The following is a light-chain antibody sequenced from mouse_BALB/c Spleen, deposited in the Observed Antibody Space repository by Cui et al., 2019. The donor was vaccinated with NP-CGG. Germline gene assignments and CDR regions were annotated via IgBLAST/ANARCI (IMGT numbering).Light chain of an antibody. J-gene: IGLJ1*01. CDR2: GTN. CDR1: TGAVTTTNY. CDR3: ALWYSNHWV. V-gene: IGLV1*01. Sequence: QDVGTQESALTTSPGETVTLTCRSSTGAVTTTNYANWVQEKPDHLFTGLIGGTNNRAPGVPARFSGSLIGDKAALTITGAQTEDEAIYFCALWYSNHWVFGGGTKLTVL.